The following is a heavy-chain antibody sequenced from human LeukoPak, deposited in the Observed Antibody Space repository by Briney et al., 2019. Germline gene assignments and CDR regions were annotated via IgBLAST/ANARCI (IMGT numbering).Heavy chain of an antibody. D-gene: IGHD3-10*01. CDR2: IRYDGSNK. Sequence: PGGSLRLSCAASGFTFSSYGMHWVRQAPGKGLEWVAFIRYDGSNKYYADSVKGRFTISRDNSKNTLYLQMNSLRAEDTALYYCAKDRLWFGESAYDYWGQGTLVTVSS. CDR1: GFTFSSYG. V-gene: IGHV3-30*02. J-gene: IGHJ4*02. CDR3: AKDRLWFGESAYDY.